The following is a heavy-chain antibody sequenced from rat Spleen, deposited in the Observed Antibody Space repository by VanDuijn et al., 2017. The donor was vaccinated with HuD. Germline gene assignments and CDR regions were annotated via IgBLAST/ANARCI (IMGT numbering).Heavy chain of an antibody. Sequence: EVQLVESDGGLVQPGRSLKLSCAASGFTFSDYYMAWVRQAPTKGLAWVATISSDGGRNFYRDSVKGRFTISRDNAKSTLYLQMDSLRSEDTATYYCAKNIYYSSYLYYFDYWGQGVMVTVSS. CDR1: GFTFSDYY. D-gene: IGHD1-2*01. J-gene: IGHJ2*01. V-gene: IGHV5-29*01. CDR2: ISSDGGRN. CDR3: AKNIYYSSYLYYFDY.